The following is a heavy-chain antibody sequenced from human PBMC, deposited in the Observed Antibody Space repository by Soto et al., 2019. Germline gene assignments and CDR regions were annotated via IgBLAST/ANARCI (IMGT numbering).Heavy chain of an antibody. CDR1: GFSLTTSGVG. CDR2: IYWDDVK. V-gene: IGHV2-5*02. J-gene: IGHJ4*02. CDR3: AHRLEIAVTGTLDY. Sequence: QITLKESGPTLVKPTQTLTLTCTFSGFSLTTSGVGVGWIRRPPGKALEWLALIYWDDVKRYSPALKSRLTITKDTSKNQVVLTMTNMDPVDTATYYCAHRLEIAVTGTLDYWGQGTLVTVSS. D-gene: IGHD1-1*01.